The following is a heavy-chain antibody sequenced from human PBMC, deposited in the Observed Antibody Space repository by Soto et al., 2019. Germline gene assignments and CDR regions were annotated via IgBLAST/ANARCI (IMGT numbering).Heavy chain of an antibody. V-gene: IGHV3-15*07. CDR1: GFTFSIAW. J-gene: IGHJ4*02. D-gene: IGHD6-13*01. CDR2: IKSKTEGETR. CDR3: TAWGSSRYGGY. Sequence: EVELVESGGGLVKPGGSLRLSCAASGFTFSIAWMNWVRQAPGEGLEWVGRIKSKTEGETRDYAAPVKGRFTISRDDSKITLHLPMNSLKTEDTAVYYCTAWGSSRYGGYWGQGTLVTVSS.